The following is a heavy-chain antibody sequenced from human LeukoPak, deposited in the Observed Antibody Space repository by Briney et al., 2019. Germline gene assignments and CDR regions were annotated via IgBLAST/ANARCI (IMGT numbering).Heavy chain of an antibody. CDR3: ARGGYSYGYHYHYYGMDV. J-gene: IGHJ6*02. CDR1: GYTFTGYY. V-gene: IGHV1-2*02. CDR2: INPNSGGT. Sequence: ASVKVSCKASGYTFTGYYMHWVRQAPGQGLEWMGWINPNSGGTNYAQKFQGRVTMTRDTSISTAYMELSRLRSDDTAVYYCARGGYSYGYHYHYYGMDVWGQGTTVTVSS. D-gene: IGHD5-18*01.